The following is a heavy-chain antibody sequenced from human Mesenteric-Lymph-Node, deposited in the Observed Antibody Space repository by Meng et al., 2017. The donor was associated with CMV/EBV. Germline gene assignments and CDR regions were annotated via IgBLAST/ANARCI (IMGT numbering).Heavy chain of an antibody. CDR2: IRTKAHGGTT. CDR1: GFTFSSYA. Sequence: GGSLRLSCAASGFTFSSYAMSWVRQAPGKGLEWVGFIRTKAHGGTTEYAASVKGRFTISRDDSKTIAYLQMNSLKTEDTAVYFCARDAQITIFGVVPDYWGQGTLVTVSS. V-gene: IGHV3-49*04. CDR3: ARDAQITIFGVVPDY. J-gene: IGHJ4*02. D-gene: IGHD3-3*01.